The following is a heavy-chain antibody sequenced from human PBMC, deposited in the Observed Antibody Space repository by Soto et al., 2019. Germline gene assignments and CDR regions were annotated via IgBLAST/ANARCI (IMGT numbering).Heavy chain of an antibody. J-gene: IGHJ3*02. Sequence: QITLKESGPTLVKPTQTLTLTCTFSEFSLSTSGVGVGWIRQPPGKALEWLALIYWDDDKRYSPSLKSRLTITKDTSKNQVVLTMTNMDPVDTATYYCAHRQVVTTLLWDAFDIWGQGTMVTVSS. CDR2: IYWDDDK. CDR1: EFSLSTSGVG. V-gene: IGHV2-5*02. CDR3: AHRQVVTTLLWDAFDI. D-gene: IGHD2-21*02.